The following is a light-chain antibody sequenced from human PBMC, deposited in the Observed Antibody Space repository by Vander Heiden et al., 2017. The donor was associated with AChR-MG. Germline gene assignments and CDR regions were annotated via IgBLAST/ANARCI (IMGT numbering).Light chain of an antibody. V-gene: IGKV3-11*01. CDR3: QQRTNWPLT. CDR1: QSVSSY. Sequence: EIVLTQSPATLSLSPGEKATLSCRASQSVSSYLAWYQQKPGQAPRLLIYDASDRAPGIPARFSGGGSGTDFSLTISSLEPEDFAVYYCQQRTNWPLTFGGGTTVEIK. CDR2: DAS. J-gene: IGKJ4*01.